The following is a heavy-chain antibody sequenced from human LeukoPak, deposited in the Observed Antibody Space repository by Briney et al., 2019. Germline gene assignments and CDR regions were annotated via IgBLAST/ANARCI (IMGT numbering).Heavy chain of an antibody. J-gene: IGHJ4*02. CDR1: GGSFSGYY. V-gene: IGHV4-34*01. CDR3: ARGRVPEVMDEALSGRYDWGFDY. CDR2: INHSGST. D-gene: IGHD3-16*01. Sequence: SETLSLTCAVYGGSFSGYYWSWIRQPPGKGLEWIGEINHSGSTNYNPSLKSRVTISVDTSKNQFSLKLSSVTAAGTAVYYCARGRVPEVMDEALSGRYDWGFDYWGQGTLVTVSS.